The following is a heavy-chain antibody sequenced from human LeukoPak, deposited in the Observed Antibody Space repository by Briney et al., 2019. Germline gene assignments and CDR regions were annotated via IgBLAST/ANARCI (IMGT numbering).Heavy chain of an antibody. Sequence: GASVKVSCKASGYTFTKYGMNWVRQAPGQGLEWMGWINTNTGNPTYAQGFTGRFVFSLDTSVSTAYLQIGSLKAEDTAVYYCASSFCSGGHCYPQQTVYYFDFWGQGTLVTVSS. J-gene: IGHJ4*02. CDR3: ASSFCSGGHCYPQQTVYYFDF. V-gene: IGHV7-4-1*01. CDR2: INTNTGNP. D-gene: IGHD2-15*01. CDR1: GYTFTKYG.